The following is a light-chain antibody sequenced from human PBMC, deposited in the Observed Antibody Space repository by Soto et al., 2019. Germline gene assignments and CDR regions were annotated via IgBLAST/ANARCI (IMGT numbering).Light chain of an antibody. CDR1: QSVSSN. J-gene: IGKJ3*01. CDR3: QQYDNWPFT. V-gene: IGKV3-15*01. CDR2: GAS. Sequence: EIVMTQSPATLSVSPGERATLSCRASQSVSSNLAWYQQKRGQAPRLLIYGASTRATGIPARFSGSGSGTEFTLTISILQSEDFAVYYCQQYDNWPFTFGPGTKVDIK.